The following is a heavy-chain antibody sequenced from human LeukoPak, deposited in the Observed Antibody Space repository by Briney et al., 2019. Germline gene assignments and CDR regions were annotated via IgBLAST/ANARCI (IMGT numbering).Heavy chain of an antibody. D-gene: IGHD5-12*01. CDR1: GFTFSSYS. CDR3: ARGTPPTRHLGS. Sequence: GGSLRLSCAASGFTFSSYSMNWVRQAPEKGLEWVSSISSSSGYIYYADSLEGRFTISRDNAKNSLYLQMNSLRAEDTALYYCARGTPPTRHLGSWGEGPVVTVSS. CDR2: ISSSSGYI. J-gene: IGHJ4*02. V-gene: IGHV3-21*01.